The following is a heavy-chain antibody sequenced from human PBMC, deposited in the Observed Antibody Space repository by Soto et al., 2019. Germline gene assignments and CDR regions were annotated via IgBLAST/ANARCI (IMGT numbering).Heavy chain of an antibody. D-gene: IGHD3-10*01. CDR2: INHSGST. Sequence: QVQLQQWGAGLLKPSETLSLTCAVYGGSFSGYYWSWIRQPPGKGLEGIGEINHSGSTNYNPSLKSRVTISVDTSKNQFSLKLSSVTAADTAVYYCARRRWGVRGVIAYFFDYWGQGTLVTVSS. CDR1: GGSFSGYY. J-gene: IGHJ4*02. CDR3: ARRRWGVRGVIAYFFDY. V-gene: IGHV4-34*01.